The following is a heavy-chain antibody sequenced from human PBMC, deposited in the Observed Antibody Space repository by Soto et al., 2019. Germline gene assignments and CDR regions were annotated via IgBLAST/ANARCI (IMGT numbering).Heavy chain of an antibody. J-gene: IGHJ4*02. CDR3: ARHLSGYGYLYFEY. D-gene: IGHD5-18*01. CDR2: GYHGGNT. V-gene: IGHV4-39*01. Sequence: QLQLQESGPGLVKPSETQSLTCTVSGGSISSNSYYWAWIRQPPGKGLEWIGSGYHGGNTYYNPSHKSRVTISVDTSTNQFSLKLNSVTAADTAVYYCARHLSGYGYLYFEYWGQGIPVTVSS. CDR1: GGSISSNSYY.